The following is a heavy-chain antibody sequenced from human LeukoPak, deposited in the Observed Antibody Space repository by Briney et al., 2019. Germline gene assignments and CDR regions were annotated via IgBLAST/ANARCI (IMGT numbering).Heavy chain of an antibody. D-gene: IGHD3-3*01. CDR1: GGSISSSNW. CDR3: ARVDYDFWSGYYTAYFDY. J-gene: IGHJ4*02. CDR2: IYHSGST. V-gene: IGHV4-4*02. Sequence: PSGTLSLTCAVSGGSISSSNWWSWVRQPPGKGLEWIGEIYHSGSTNYNPSLKSRVTISVDTSKNQFSLKLSFVTAADTAVYYCARVDYDFWSGYYTAYFDYWGQGTLVTVSS.